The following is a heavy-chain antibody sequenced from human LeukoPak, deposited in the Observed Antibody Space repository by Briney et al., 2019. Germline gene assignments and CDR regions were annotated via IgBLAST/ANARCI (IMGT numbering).Heavy chain of an antibody. Sequence: ASVKVSCKASGYTFTGYYMHWVRQAPGQGLEWMGWINPNNGGTNYAQKFQGWVTMTRDTSISTAYMELSRLRSDDTAVYYCARVTGYCSSTSCHSRDDAFDIWGQGTMVTVSS. CDR3: ARVTGYCSSTSCHSRDDAFDI. CDR2: INPNNGGT. V-gene: IGHV1-2*04. D-gene: IGHD2-2*01. J-gene: IGHJ3*02. CDR1: GYTFTGYY.